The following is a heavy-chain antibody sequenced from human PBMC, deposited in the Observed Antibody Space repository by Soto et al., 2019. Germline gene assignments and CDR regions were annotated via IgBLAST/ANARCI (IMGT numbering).Heavy chain of an antibody. CDR2: ISYDGRNK. J-gene: IGHJ2*01. CDR1: GFTFSSYG. D-gene: IGHD6-13*01. Sequence: QVQLVESGGGVVQPGRSLRLSCAASGFTFSSYGMHWVRQAPGKGLEWVAVISYDGRNKYYADSVKGRFTISRDNSRNTLYLQMNSLRAEDTAVYYCAKDYSNRLRYSDLWGRGTLVTVSS. V-gene: IGHV3-30*18. CDR3: AKDYSNRLRYSDL.